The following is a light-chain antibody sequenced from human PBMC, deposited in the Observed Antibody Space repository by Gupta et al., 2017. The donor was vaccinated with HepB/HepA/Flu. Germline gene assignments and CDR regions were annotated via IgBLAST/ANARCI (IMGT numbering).Light chain of an antibody. CDR1: QDIRNY. V-gene: IGKV1-33*01. CDR2: DAS. CDR3: QQYENVPKYN. Sequence: DIQMTQSPSSLSASVGDRVTITCQASQDIRNYLNWYQQKPGKAPKLLIYDASSLETGVPFRFSGSGYGTHFTFTISSRQPEDIGTYYCQQYENVPKYNFGQGTKLEIK. J-gene: IGKJ2*01.